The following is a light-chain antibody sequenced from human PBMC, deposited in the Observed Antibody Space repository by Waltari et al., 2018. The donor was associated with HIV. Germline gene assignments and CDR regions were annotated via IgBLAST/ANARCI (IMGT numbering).Light chain of an antibody. J-gene: IGKJ1*01. CDR1: QTFNGN. Sequence: VLTQSPATLSVSPGERATLSCRASQTFNGNLAWYQQKSGQAPRLLIYGASTRASGIPDRFSGSGSVTRFTLTITGLQSEDSAIYYCHQYNNWPQTFGQGTKVEIK. CDR3: HQYNNWPQT. V-gene: IGKV3-15*01. CDR2: GAS.